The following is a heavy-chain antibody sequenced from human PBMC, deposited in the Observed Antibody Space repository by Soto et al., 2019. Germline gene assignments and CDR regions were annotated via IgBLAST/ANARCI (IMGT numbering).Heavy chain of an antibody. CDR1: GFTFSGSA. J-gene: IGHJ6*02. Sequence: EVQLVESGGGLVQPGGSLKLSCAASGFTFSGSAMHWVRQASGKGLEWVGRIRSKANSYATAYAASVKGRFTISRDDSKNTAYLQMNSLKTKDTAVYYCTRRVDTVTPYYYYGMDVWGQGTTVTVSS. CDR2: IRSKANSYAT. D-gene: IGHD4-4*01. V-gene: IGHV3-73*02. CDR3: TRRVDTVTPYYYYGMDV.